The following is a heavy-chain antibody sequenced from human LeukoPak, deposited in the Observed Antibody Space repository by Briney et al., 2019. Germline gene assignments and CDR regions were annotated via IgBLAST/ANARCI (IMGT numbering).Heavy chain of an antibody. V-gene: IGHV4-30-4*08. CDR1: GGSISSGDYY. CDR2: IYYSGGT. CDR3: ARDYSSGTFDY. J-gene: IGHJ4*02. D-gene: IGHD3-22*01. Sequence: PSETLSLTCTVSGGSISSGDYYWSWIRQPPGKGLEWIGYIYYSGGTYYNPSLKSRVTISVDTSKNQFSLKLSSVTAADTAVYYCARDYSSGTFDYWGQGTLVAVSS.